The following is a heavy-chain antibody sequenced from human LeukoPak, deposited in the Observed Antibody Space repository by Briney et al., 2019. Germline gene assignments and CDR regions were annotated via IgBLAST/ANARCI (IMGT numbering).Heavy chain of an antibody. Sequence: GGSLRLSCAASGFTFSTYGVSWVRQAPGRGLEWVSGISGSGGTTYYADSVRGRFTFSRDNSKNTLYLQMNSLRAEDTAVYYSVKRASWVDCIRDYSEFWGQGTLVTVS. J-gene: IGHJ4*02. V-gene: IGHV3-23*01. D-gene: IGHD2-15*01. CDR3: VKRASWVDCIRDYSEF. CDR2: ISGSGGTT. CDR1: GFTFSTYG.